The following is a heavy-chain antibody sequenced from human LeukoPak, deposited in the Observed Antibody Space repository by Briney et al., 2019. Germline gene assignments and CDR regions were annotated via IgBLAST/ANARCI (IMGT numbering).Heavy chain of an antibody. CDR1: GFPFIEYS. D-gene: IGHD1-1*01. Sequence: GGSLRLSCTASGFPFIEYSMNWVRQAPGKGLEWISYIGIDSGNTKYADSVRGRFTIAADKAKNSLYLQMNSLRVEDTAVYYCARDHNYAFDNWGQGTLVSVAS. CDR2: IGIDSGNT. CDR3: ARDHNYAFDN. J-gene: IGHJ4*02. V-gene: IGHV3-48*01.